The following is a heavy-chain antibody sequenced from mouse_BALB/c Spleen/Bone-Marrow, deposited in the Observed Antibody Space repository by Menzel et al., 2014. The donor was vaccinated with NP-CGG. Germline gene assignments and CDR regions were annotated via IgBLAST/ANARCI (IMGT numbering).Heavy chain of an antibody. J-gene: IGHJ2*01. Sequence: VQLQQPGTVLARPGAAVKMSCKASGYTFSNYWMHWVKQRPGPGLEWIGTIYPGNGDTTYNQKFKGKAKLTAVTSTSPAYLELSVLTNEESAVYYCTTLGRSDFDYWGQGTTRTVSS. V-gene: IGHV1-5*01. D-gene: IGHD3-1*01. CDR2: IYPGNGDT. CDR3: TTLGRSDFDY. CDR1: GYTFSNYW.